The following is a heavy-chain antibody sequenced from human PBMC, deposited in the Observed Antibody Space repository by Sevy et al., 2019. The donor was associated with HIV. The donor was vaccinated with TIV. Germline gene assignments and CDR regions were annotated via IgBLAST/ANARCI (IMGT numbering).Heavy chain of an antibody. V-gene: IGHV4-34*01. CDR3: ARGRYCSGGSCYITRARNWFDP. J-gene: IGHJ5*02. Sequence: SETLSLTRAVYGGSFSGYYWSWIRQPPGKGLEWIGEINHSGSTNYNPSLKSRVTISVDTSKNQFSLKLSSVTAADTAVYYCARGRYCSGGSCYITRARNWFDPWGQGTLVTVSS. CDR1: GGSFSGYY. CDR2: INHSGST. D-gene: IGHD2-15*01.